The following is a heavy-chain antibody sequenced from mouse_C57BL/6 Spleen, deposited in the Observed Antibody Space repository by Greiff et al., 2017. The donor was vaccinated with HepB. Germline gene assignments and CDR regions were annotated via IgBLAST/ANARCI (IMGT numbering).Heavy chain of an antibody. CDR2: IDPSDSYT. CDR1: GYTFTSYW. CDR3: ARAKDYGNYVGY. V-gene: IGHV1-59*01. J-gene: IGHJ2*01. D-gene: IGHD2-1*01. Sequence: QVQLQQPGAELVRPGTSVKLSCKASGYTFTSYWMHWVKQRPGQGLEWIGVIDPSDSYTNYNQKFKGKATLTVDTSSSTAYMQLSSLTSEDSAVYYCARAKDYGNYVGYWGQGTTLTVSS.